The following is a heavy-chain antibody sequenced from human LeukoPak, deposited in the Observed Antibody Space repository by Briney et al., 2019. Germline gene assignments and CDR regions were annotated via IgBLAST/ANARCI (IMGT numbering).Heavy chain of an antibody. CDR3: ARGGHVVVPTRTIPTYYFGY. CDR2: IKQDGSQK. Sequence: GGSLRLSCAASGFTFNNYWMSWVRQAPGKGLEWVANIKQDGSQKFYVDSVKGRFTISRDNAKDSLYLEMNSLRAEDTAVYYCARGGHVVVPTRTIPTYYFGYWGQGTLVTVSS. CDR1: GFTFNNYW. D-gene: IGHD2-21*01. J-gene: IGHJ4*02. V-gene: IGHV3-7*03.